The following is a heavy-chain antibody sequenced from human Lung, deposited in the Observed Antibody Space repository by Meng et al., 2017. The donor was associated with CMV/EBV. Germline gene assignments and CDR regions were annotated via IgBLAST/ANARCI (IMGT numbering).Heavy chain of an antibody. J-gene: IGHJ4*02. V-gene: IGHV2-5*01. Sequence: SGXXLVXPTQTLTLTCTFSGFSLSISRLAVGWIRQPPGKALECLGIIYWNDDKRYSPSLKSRLTITKDTSKNQVVLTMTNMDPADTATYYCAHARYSSFYYFKYWXQGKXVTVSS. CDR3: AHARYSSFYYFKY. D-gene: IGHD6-13*01. CDR1: GFSLSISRLA. CDR2: IYWNDDK.